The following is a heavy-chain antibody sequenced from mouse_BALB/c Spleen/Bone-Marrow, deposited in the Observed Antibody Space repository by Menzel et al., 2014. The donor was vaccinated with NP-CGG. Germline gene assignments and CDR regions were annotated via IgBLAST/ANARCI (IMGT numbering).Heavy chain of an antibody. CDR3: ARERDYGDYFDY. CDR2: INPYNESS. J-gene: IGHJ2*01. CDR1: GYTFTRYV. Sequence: EVQLQQSGPELVKPGASVKMSCKASGYTFTRYVIHWVRQKPGQGLDWIGYINPYNESSKYNEKFKGEATLTSDKSSHTAYMELSSLTSDDSAVYYCARERDYGDYFDYWGQGTTLTVSS. V-gene: IGHV1-14*01. D-gene: IGHD1-1*01.